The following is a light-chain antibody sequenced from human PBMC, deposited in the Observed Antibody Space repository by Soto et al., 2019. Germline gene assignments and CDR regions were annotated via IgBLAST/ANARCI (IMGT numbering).Light chain of an antibody. CDR1: QSVSNNY. CDR3: QQYGSSPWT. V-gene: IGKV3-20*01. Sequence: EIVLTQSPGTLSLSPGARATLSCRASQSVSNNYLAWYQQKPGQAPRLLIHGTSSRATGIPDRFSGSGSGTDFTLTISRLEPEDFAVYYCQQYGSSPWTFGQGTKVDIK. J-gene: IGKJ1*01. CDR2: GTS.